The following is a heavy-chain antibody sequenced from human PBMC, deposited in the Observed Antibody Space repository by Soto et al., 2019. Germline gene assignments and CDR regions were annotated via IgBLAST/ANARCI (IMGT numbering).Heavy chain of an antibody. Sequence: QLQLQESGPGLVKPSETLSLTCTVSGGSISSSSYYWGWIRQPPGKGLEWIGSIYYSGSTYYNPSLTSRVTISVHTSKNQFSLKLSSVTAADPAVYYCAKDLYYYYGMDVWGQGTTVTVSS. CDR3: AKDLYYYYGMDV. V-gene: IGHV4-39*02. CDR1: GGSISSSSYY. J-gene: IGHJ6*02. CDR2: IYYSGST.